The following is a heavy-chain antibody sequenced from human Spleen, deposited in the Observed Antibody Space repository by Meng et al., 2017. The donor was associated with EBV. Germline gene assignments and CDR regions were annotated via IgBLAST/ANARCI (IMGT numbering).Heavy chain of an antibody. D-gene: IGHD5-12*01. CDR3: ARGYNGFFDH. V-gene: IGHV4-39*07. CDR2: FYYRATT. Sequence: QLHPTGYGPGPANATVALSLTSISSCGCMSRSGHPSGWIRKPTGKGLEWIGNFYYRATTYYKSSLQSRVTMSVDTSKNQFSLRVTSVIAADTAVYYCARGYNGFFDHWGQGTLVTVSS. CDR1: CGCMSRSGHP. J-gene: IGHJ4*02.